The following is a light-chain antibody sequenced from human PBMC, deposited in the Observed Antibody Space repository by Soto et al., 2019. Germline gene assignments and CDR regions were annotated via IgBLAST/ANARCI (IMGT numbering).Light chain of an antibody. CDR1: QDISNY. V-gene: IGKV1-33*01. J-gene: IGKJ4*01. Sequence: DIQMTQSPSSLSASVGDRVTITCQASQDISNYLNWYQQKPGKAPKLLIYDASNLETGVTSRFSGSGSGTDFTFTISSLQPEDIATYYCQEYAKLPLTFGGGTKVEIK. CDR3: QEYAKLPLT. CDR2: DAS.